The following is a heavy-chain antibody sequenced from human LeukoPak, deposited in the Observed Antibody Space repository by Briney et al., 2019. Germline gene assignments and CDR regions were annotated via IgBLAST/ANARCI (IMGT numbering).Heavy chain of an antibody. CDR3: ARAYSSSWYHNWFDP. V-gene: IGHV4-38-2*02. CDR2: IYHSGST. D-gene: IGHD6-13*01. J-gene: IGHJ5*02. CDR1: GYSISSGYY. Sequence: SETLSLTCTVSGYSISSGYYWGWIRQPPGKGLEWIGIIYHSGSTYYNPSLKSRVTISVDTSNNQFSLKLSSVTAADTAVYYCARAYSSSWYHNWFDPWGQGTLVAVSS.